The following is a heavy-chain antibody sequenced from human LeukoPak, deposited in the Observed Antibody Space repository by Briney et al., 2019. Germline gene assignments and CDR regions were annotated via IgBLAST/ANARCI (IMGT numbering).Heavy chain of an antibody. D-gene: IGHD4-17*01. Sequence: GASLRVSCKASGYTFSDYSITWVRQAPGQGLEWMGWISPYNADTNYAQNFQGRVTMTTDRSTRTAYMELRNLRSDDTAVYYCARVTTVTRSPWSWGPKKIGQEVNWFDPWGQGTLTTVS. J-gene: IGHJ5*02. CDR1: GYTFSDYS. V-gene: IGHV1-18*01. CDR3: ARVTTVTRSPWSWGPKKIGQEVNWFDP. CDR2: ISPYNADT.